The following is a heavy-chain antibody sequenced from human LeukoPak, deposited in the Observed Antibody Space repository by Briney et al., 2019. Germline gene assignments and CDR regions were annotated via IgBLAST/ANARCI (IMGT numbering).Heavy chain of an antibody. CDR1: GYTVTSYY. CDR3: ASVYQHGMDV. D-gene: IGHD2-2*01. Sequence: ASVKVSCKASGYTVTSYYMDWVRQAPGQGLEWMGIVNPSSISASYAQKFQGRVTMTRDTSTSTVSMELSSLRSDDTAVYYCASVYQHGMDVWGQGTTVTVSS. J-gene: IGHJ6*02. CDR2: VNPSSISA. V-gene: IGHV1-46*01.